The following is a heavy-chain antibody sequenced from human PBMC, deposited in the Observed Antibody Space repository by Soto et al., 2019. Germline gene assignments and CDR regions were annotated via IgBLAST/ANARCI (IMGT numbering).Heavy chain of an antibody. Sequence: ASVKVSCKASGYTFTNYAIHWVRQAPGQGLEWVGWINAGNGNTNYAQKLQGRVTMTTDTSASTAYMELRSLRSDDTAVYYCARWELLGAFDIWGQGTMVTVSS. CDR3: ARWELLGAFDI. J-gene: IGHJ3*02. D-gene: IGHD1-26*01. V-gene: IGHV1-18*01. CDR1: GYTFTNYA. CDR2: INAGNGNT.